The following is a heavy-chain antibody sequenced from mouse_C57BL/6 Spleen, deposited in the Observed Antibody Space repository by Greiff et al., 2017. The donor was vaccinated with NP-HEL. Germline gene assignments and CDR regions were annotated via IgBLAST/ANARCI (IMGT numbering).Heavy chain of an antibody. V-gene: IGHV1-82*01. J-gene: IGHJ3*01. CDR2: IYPGDGDT. D-gene: IGHD2-4*01. CDR1: GYAFSSSW. CDR3: AGYDYDGGFAY. Sequence: QVQLQQSGPELVKPGASVKISCKASGYAFSSSWMNWVKQRPGKGLEWIGRIYPGDGDTNYNGKFKGKATLTADKSSSTAYMQLSSLTSEDSAVYFCAGYDYDGGFAYWGKGTLVTVSA.